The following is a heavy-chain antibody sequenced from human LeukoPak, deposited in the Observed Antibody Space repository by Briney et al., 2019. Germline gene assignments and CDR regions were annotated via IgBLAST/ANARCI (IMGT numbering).Heavy chain of an antibody. CDR3: ARHGVESTRYSSSWYWFDY. D-gene: IGHD6-13*01. V-gene: IGHV4-59*08. J-gene: IGHJ4*02. Sequence: SETLSLTCTVSGGSISSYYWSWIRQPPGKGLEWIGYIYYSGSTNYNPSPKSRVTISVDTSKNQFSLKLSSVTAADTAVYYCARHGVESTRYSSSWYWFDYWGQGTLVTVSS. CDR2: IYYSGST. CDR1: GGSISSYY.